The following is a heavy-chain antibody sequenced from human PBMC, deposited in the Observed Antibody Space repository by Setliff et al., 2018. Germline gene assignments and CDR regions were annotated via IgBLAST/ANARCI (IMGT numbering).Heavy chain of an antibody. V-gene: IGHV3-21*01. CDR2: ISGSGTGT. D-gene: IGHD3-16*01. CDR3: ARDGGEY. Sequence: PGGSLRLSCAASGFTFSSYAMTWVRQAPGKGLEWVSSISGSGTGTYYADFVKGRFTISRDNAKNSLYLQMNSLRAEDTAVYYCARDGGEYWGRGTLVTVSS. J-gene: IGHJ4*02. CDR1: GFTFSSYA.